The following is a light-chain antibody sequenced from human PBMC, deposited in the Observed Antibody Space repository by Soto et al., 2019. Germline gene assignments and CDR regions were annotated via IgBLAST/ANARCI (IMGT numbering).Light chain of an antibody. CDR3: SSYTSSSTYV. Sequence: TPPPSVSGSPGQSVTICCPGTSIDVGSYNRVSWYQQSPGTAPKLMIYEVSNRPSGVPDRFSGSKSGNTASLTISGLQAEDEADYYCSSYTSSSTYVFGTGTKVTVL. J-gene: IGLJ1*01. CDR2: EVS. CDR1: SIDVGSYNR. V-gene: IGLV2-18*02.